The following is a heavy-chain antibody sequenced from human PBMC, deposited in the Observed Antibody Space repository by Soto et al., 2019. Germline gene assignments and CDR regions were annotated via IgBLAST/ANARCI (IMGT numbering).Heavy chain of an antibody. CDR2: IFHSRSV. CDR3: ATRSTTQDVFEV. J-gene: IGHJ3*01. D-gene: IGHD1-26*01. Sequence: QVQLQESGPGLVKPSGTLSLTCAVSGGSISTSVWWTWVRQPPGKGLEWIGEIFHSRSVNYNPSLQNRGTISADSSQSQFSLKLTSLTAADTALYYCATRSTTQDVFEVWGQGTMVTVSS. CDR1: GGSISTSVW. V-gene: IGHV4-4*02.